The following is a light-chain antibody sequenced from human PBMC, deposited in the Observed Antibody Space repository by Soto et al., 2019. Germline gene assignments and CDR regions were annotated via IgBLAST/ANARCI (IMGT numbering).Light chain of an antibody. V-gene: IGLV1-44*01. Sequence: QSVLTQPPSASGTPGQRVSISCSGSSSNIGINTVSWYQQLPGTAPKLLMFNNNQRPSGVPARFSGSKSGTSASLAISGLQSEDEADYYCATWDDSLNGWVFGGGTKVTVL. J-gene: IGLJ3*02. CDR2: NNN. CDR1: SSNIGINT. CDR3: ATWDDSLNGWV.